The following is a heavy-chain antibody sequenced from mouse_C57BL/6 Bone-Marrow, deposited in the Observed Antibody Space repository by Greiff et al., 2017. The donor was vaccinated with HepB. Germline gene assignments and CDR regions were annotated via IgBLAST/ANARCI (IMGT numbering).Heavy chain of an antibody. CDR1: GFTFSSYA. J-gene: IGHJ3*01. CDR3: ARGGWEGFAY. D-gene: IGHD3-3*01. CDR2: ISDGGSYT. V-gene: IGHV5-4*03. Sequence: EVKLMESGGGLVKPGGSLKLSCAASGFTFSSYAMSWVRQTPEKRLEWVATISDGGSYTYYPDNVKGRFTISRDNAKNNLYLQMSHLKSEDTAMYYCARGGWEGFAYWGQGTLVTVSA.